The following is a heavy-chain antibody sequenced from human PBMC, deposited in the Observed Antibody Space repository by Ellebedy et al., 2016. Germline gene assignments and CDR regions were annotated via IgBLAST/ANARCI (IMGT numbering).Heavy chain of an antibody. D-gene: IGHD3-3*01. Sequence: SETLSLTCAVHGGSFSDYYWSWIRQPPGKGLEWIGEISHRGNTNYNPALETRVTFSVDTSKNQLSLTLKSVTAADTAMYYCARPYFDISSGSTYYFDKWGQGTLVTVSS. CDR3: ARPYFDISSGSTYYFDK. CDR1: GGSFSDYY. CDR2: ISHRGNT. V-gene: IGHV4-34*01. J-gene: IGHJ4*02.